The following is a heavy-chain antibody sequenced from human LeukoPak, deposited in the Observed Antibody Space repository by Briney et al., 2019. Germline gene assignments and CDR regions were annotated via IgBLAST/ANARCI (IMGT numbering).Heavy chain of an antibody. CDR3: AELGITMIGGV. J-gene: IGHJ6*04. Sequence: GGSLRLSCAASGFTFSDYYMSWIRQAPGKGLEWISYISFSGSIIYYADSVKGRFTISRDNAKNSLYLQMNSLRAEDTAVYYCAELGITMIGGVWGKGTTVTISS. CDR1: GFTFSDYY. V-gene: IGHV3-11*04. D-gene: IGHD3-10*02. CDR2: ISFSGSII.